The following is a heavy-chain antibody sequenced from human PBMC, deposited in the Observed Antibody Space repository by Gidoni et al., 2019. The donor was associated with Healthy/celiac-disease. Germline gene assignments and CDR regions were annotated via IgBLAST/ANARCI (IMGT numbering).Heavy chain of an antibody. Sequence: EVQLLESGGGLVQPGRSLSLSCAASGFPLRRCAMRWGRQAPGKGLEGVAVISGRCGSTYYADSVKGRFTISRDNSKNTLYLQMNSLRAEDTAVYYCAKDGPVPDTAGYYFDYWGQGTLVTVSS. D-gene: IGHD5-18*01. V-gene: IGHV3-23*01. CDR2: ISGRCGST. CDR1: GFPLRRCA. CDR3: AKDGPVPDTAGYYFDY. J-gene: IGHJ4*02.